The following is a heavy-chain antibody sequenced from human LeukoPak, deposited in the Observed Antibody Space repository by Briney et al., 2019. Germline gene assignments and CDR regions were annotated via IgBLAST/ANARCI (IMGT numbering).Heavy chain of an antibody. CDR1: GGSFSGYY. CDR2: INHSGST. CDR3: ARVQGYSGFLAFDY. Sequence: SETLSLTCAVYGGSFSGYYWSWIRQPPGKGLEWIGEINHSGSTNYNPSLKSRVTISVDTSKNQFSLKLSSVTAADTAVYYCARVQGYSGFLAFDYWGQGTLVTVSS. J-gene: IGHJ4*02. D-gene: IGHD5-12*01. V-gene: IGHV4-34*01.